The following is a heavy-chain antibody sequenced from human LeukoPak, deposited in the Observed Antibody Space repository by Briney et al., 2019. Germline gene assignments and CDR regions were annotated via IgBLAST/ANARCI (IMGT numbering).Heavy chain of an antibody. V-gene: IGHV1-18*01. CDR1: GYTFTTYS. D-gene: IGHD6-19*01. Sequence: ASVKVSCKASGYTFTTYSISWVRQAPGQGREGVGWVSTYHCNTNYAQQLQGKVTMNTDTTKGKAYMELGSRRCDDHGGDYLAGDHVISSGWPTRIGYWGQGTLVTVSS. J-gene: IGHJ4*02. CDR2: VSTYHCNT. CDR3: AGDHVISSGWPTRIGY.